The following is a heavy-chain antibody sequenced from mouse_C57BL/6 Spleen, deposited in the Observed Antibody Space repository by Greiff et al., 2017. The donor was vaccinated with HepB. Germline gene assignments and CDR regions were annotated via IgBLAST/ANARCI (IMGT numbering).Heavy chain of an antibody. Sequence: EVKVEESGGGLVQPGGSMKLSCVASGFTFSNYWMNWVRQSPEKGLEWVAQIRLKSDNYATHYAESVKGRFTISRDDSKSSVYLQMNNLRAEDTGIYYCTNDYYYGSSYDYWGQGTTLTVSS. CDR2: IRLKSDNYAT. CDR1: GFTFSNYW. V-gene: IGHV6-3*01. J-gene: IGHJ2*01. D-gene: IGHD1-1*01. CDR3: TNDYYYGSSYDY.